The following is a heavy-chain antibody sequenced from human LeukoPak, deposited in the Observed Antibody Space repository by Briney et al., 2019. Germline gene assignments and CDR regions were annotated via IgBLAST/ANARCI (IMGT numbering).Heavy chain of an antibody. CDR2: IYTSGST. Sequence: SETLSLTCTVSGGSISSGSYYWSWIRQPAGKGLEWIGRIYTSGSTNYNPSLKSRVTISVDTSKNQFSLKLSSVTAADTAVYYCARVPVWQWLVNDAFDIWGQGTMVTVSS. D-gene: IGHD6-19*01. CDR3: ARVPVWQWLVNDAFDI. CDR1: GGSISSGSYY. J-gene: IGHJ3*02. V-gene: IGHV4-61*02.